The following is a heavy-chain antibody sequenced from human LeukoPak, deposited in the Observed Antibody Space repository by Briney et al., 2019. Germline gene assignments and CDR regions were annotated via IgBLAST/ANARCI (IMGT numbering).Heavy chain of an antibody. J-gene: IGHJ4*02. V-gene: IGHV3-48*04. CDR3: ATDSPETAAFDY. Sequence: PGGSLRLSCTASGFSLSTYSMNWVRQAPGKGLEWVSYSVGSSSNIYYADSVKGRFTISRDNAKNSLYLQMDSLRAEDTAVYYCATDSPETAAFDYWGQGTLVTVSS. D-gene: IGHD2-21*02. CDR2: SVGSSSNI. CDR1: GFSLSTYS.